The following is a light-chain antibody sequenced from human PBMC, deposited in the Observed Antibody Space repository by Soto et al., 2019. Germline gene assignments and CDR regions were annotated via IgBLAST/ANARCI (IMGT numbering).Light chain of an antibody. Sequence: QPALTQPASVAGSPGQSITISCTGTSSDVGGYNYVSWYQQHPGKAPKLMIYDVSNRPSGVSNRFSGSTSGNTASLTISGRQAEEEADHYCRSYTSSSTPYIFGTGTKLIVL. CDR1: SSDVGGYNY. CDR2: DVS. CDR3: RSYTSSSTPYI. J-gene: IGLJ1*01. V-gene: IGLV2-14*01.